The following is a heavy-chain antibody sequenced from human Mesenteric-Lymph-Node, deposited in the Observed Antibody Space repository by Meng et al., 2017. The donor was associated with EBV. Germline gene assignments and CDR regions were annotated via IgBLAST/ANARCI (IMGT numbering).Heavy chain of an antibody. CDR1: GFTFTGFA. V-gene: IGHV3-30*18. CDR3: AKPIQFWSGIDY. Sequence: QVQLVASXXXXXQXXWXXRLSRSASGFTFTGFAMHWVRQAPGKGLEWVAVISYDGNNKYYADSVKGRFTISRDNSKNTLYLQINSLTSEDTAVYYCAKPIQFWSGIDYWGQGTLVTVSS. J-gene: IGHJ4*02. CDR2: ISYDGNNK. D-gene: IGHD1-14*01.